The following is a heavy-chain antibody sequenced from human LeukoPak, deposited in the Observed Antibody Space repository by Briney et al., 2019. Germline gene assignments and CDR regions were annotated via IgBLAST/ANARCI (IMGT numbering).Heavy chain of an antibody. Sequence: GGSLRLSCTASGFNFGDYSLSWFRQAPGKGLEWVSVISSSGGTTYYSDSVKGRFIISRDNSKNALYLQMNSLRAEDTAVYYCAKAGIAVPATPEYCGQGTQVTVSS. CDR3: AKAGIAVPATPEY. CDR1: GFNFGDYS. D-gene: IGHD6-19*01. V-gene: IGHV3-23*01. CDR2: ISSSGGTT. J-gene: IGHJ4*02.